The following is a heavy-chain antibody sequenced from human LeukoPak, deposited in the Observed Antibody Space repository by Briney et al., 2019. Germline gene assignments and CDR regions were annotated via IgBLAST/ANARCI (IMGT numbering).Heavy chain of an antibody. Sequence: ASVKVSCKASGNTFTGYYMHWVRQAPGQGLEWMGRINPNSGGTNYAQKFQGRVTMTRDTSISTAYMELSRLRSDDTAVYYCARDRRYSSGLNYFDYWGQGTLVTVSS. CDR1: GNTFTGYY. V-gene: IGHV1-2*06. CDR2: INPNSGGT. J-gene: IGHJ4*02. CDR3: ARDRRYSSGLNYFDY. D-gene: IGHD6-19*01.